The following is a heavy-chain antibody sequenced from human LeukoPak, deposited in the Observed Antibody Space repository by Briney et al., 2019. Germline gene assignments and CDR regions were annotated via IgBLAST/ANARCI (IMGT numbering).Heavy chain of an antibody. Sequence: ASVKVSCKASGYTFTTYGISWVRQAPGQGLEWMGWISGYNGNTNYAQKLQGRVTMTTDTSTSTAYMELRSLRSDDTAVYYCARDSGDYGKEYDGFDTWGQGTMVTVSS. J-gene: IGHJ3*02. CDR2: ISGYNGNT. CDR1: GYTFTTYG. CDR3: ARDSGDYGKEYDGFDT. D-gene: IGHD4-17*01. V-gene: IGHV1-18*01.